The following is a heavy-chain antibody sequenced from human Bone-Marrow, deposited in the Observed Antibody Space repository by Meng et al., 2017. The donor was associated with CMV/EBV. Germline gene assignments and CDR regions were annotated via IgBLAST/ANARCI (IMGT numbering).Heavy chain of an antibody. Sequence: ASVKVSCKASGYTFTGYYMHWVRQAPGQGLEWMGWINPNSGGTNYAQKFQGRVTMTRDTSTSTIYMELSSLRSEDTAVYYCARDNSGFDCWGQGTLVTVSS. D-gene: IGHD1-26*01. CDR3: ARDNSGFDC. CDR1: GYTFTGYY. CDR2: INPNSGGT. V-gene: IGHV1-2*02. J-gene: IGHJ4*02.